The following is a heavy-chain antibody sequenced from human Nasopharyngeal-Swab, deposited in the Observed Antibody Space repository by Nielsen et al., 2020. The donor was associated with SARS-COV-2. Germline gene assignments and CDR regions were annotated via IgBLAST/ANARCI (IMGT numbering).Heavy chain of an antibody. Sequence: GGSLRLSCAASGFTLSSYGMHWVRRAPGKGPEWVAVVSHDGRNEYYADSVKGRFTISRDNSKNTLYLQMNSLRAEDTAVYYCARDPDGGNVWEDAFDIWGQGTMVTVSS. CDR2: VSHDGRNE. D-gene: IGHD4-23*01. V-gene: IGHV3-30*03. J-gene: IGHJ3*02. CDR3: ARDPDGGNVWEDAFDI. CDR1: GFTLSSYG.